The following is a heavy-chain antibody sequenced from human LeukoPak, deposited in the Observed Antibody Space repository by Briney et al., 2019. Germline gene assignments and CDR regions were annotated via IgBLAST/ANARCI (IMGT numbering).Heavy chain of an antibody. CDR2: INNDGSST. J-gene: IGHJ4*02. Sequence: SGGSLRLSCAASGFTFSSYWMHWVRQAPGKGLVWVSRINNDGSSTIYADSVKGRFTISRDNAKSTLYLQMNSLRAEDTAVYYCARRDYDTLTGYRLDYWGRGILSPSP. V-gene: IGHV3-74*01. D-gene: IGHD3-9*01. CDR1: GFTFSSYW. CDR3: ARRDYDTLTGYRLDY.